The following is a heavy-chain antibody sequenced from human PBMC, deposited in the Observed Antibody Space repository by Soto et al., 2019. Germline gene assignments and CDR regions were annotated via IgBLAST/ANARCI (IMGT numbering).Heavy chain of an antibody. CDR2: INHSGST. Sequence: SGTLSLTCAVYGGSFSSDYWSWIRQTPGKGLEWIGEINHSGSTNYNPSLKSRVTISVDTSKNQFSLKLSSVTAADTAVYYCARRGCSGGSCYGYYYYYMDVWGKGTTVTVS. D-gene: IGHD2-15*01. CDR3: ARRGCSGGSCYGYYYYYMDV. V-gene: IGHV4-34*01. J-gene: IGHJ6*03. CDR1: GGSFSSDY.